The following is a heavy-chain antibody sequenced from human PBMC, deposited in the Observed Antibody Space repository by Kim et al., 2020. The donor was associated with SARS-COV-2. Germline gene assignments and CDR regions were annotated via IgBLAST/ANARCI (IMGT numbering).Heavy chain of an antibody. Sequence: ASVKVSCKASGYTFTSYAMNWVRQAPGQGLEWMGWINTNTGNPTYAQGFTGRFVFSLDTSVSTAYLQISRLKAEDTAVYYCARAQRYYDILTGYRSGYGMGVWGQGATVTVSS. CDR3: ARAQRYYDILTGYRSGYGMGV. J-gene: IGHJ6*02. CDR2: INTNTGNP. V-gene: IGHV7-4-1*02. D-gene: IGHD3-9*01. CDR1: GYTFTSYA.